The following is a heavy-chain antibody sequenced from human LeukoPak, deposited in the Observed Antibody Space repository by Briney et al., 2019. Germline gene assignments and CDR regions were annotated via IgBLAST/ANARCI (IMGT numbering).Heavy chain of an antibody. CDR3: ARDGIAAAANWFDP. CDR1: GESMSGFY. V-gene: IGHV4-59*12. Sequence: SETLSLTCTVSGESMSGFYWNWIRQPPGKGLEWIGYMHYTGSTNYNPSLKSRVTISIDTSKNQFSLKLSSVTASDTAVYYCARDGIAAAANWFDPWGQGTLVTVSS. CDR2: MHYTGST. J-gene: IGHJ5*02. D-gene: IGHD6-13*01.